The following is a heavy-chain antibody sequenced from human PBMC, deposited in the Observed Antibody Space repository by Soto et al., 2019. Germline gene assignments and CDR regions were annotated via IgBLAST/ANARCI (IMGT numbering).Heavy chain of an antibody. D-gene: IGHD3-9*01. CDR1: GFTFSSYA. V-gene: IGHV3-23*01. Sequence: EVQLLESGGGLVQPGGSLRLSCAASGFTFSSYAMSWVRQAPGKGLEWVSAISGSGGSTYYADSVKGRFTISRDNSKNTLDLQMNSLRAEDTAVYYCAKDGNPIPYLTGYYRLGWFDPWGQGTLVTVSS. CDR3: AKDGNPIPYLTGYYRLGWFDP. CDR2: ISGSGGST. J-gene: IGHJ5*02.